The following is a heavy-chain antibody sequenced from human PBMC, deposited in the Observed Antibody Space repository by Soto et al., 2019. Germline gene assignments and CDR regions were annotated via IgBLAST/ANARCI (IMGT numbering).Heavy chain of an antibody. CDR2: ISKSDYT. V-gene: IGHV3-21*01. Sequence: GGSLRLSCTVSGFAFNNYGINWVRQSPGKGLEWVSSISKSDYTYYSDSVKGRFTISRDNAKNSVSLQMNTLRVEDTAVYYCAREDSIIIPAVSDFWGQGTLVTAPQ. D-gene: IGHD2-2*01. CDR3: AREDSIIIPAVSDF. J-gene: IGHJ4*02. CDR1: GFAFNNYG.